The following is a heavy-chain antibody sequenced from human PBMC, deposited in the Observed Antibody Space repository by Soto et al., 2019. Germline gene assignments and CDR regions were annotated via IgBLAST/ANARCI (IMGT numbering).Heavy chain of an antibody. CDR1: GFILSNYD. Sequence: QVQLVESGGGVVQPGTSLRLSCAASGFILSNYDMHWVRQAPGKGLEWLAVFSPDGSKIFYADSVKGRLTISRDLSKNTLYLQMNNLRQEDTAVYVCARDVKPELPCDYWGQGTLGTVSS. D-gene: IGHD3-10*01. CDR3: ARDVKPELPCDY. J-gene: IGHJ4*02. V-gene: IGHV3-30*04. CDR2: FSPDGSKI.